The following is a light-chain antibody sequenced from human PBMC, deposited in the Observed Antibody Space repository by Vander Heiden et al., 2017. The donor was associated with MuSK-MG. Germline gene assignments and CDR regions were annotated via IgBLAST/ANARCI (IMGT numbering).Light chain of an antibody. CDR3: QAWDTGKVV. V-gene: IGLV3-1*01. J-gene: IGLJ2*01. CDR1: RLGDRY. CDR2: QDT. Sequence: SSELTQPPSVSVSPGQTASITCSGDRLGDRYTCWYQQTPGQSPVLVIYQDTKRPSGIPERFSGSNSGNTATLTISGTQAIDEADYYCQAWDTGKVVFGGGTKLTVL.